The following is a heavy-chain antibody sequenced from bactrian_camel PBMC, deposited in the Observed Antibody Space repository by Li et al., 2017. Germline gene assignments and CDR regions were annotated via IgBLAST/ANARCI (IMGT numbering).Heavy chain of an antibody. V-gene: IGHV3S6*01. J-gene: IGHJ4*01. CDR3: AADLARHCGRWSGDKWTY. D-gene: IGHD2*01. Sequence: QLVESGGGSVQAGGSLRLSCAAPGYRYDTYCMAWFRQAPGKERQGVAVIESDGDTTYSDSVKGRFTISKDNDKNTLYLQMNSLKPEDTAMYYCAADLARHCGRWSGDKWTYWGQGTQVTVS. CDR2: IESDGDT. CDR1: GYRYDTYC.